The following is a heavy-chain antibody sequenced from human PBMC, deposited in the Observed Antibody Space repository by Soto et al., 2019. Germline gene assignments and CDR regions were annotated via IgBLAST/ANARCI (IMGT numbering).Heavy chain of an antibody. V-gene: IGHV1-58*02. CDR3: AAGSYYDYIWGSYRYTAFDY. D-gene: IGHD3-16*02. CDR1: GFTFTSSA. Sequence: GASVKVSCKASGFTFTSSAMQWVRQARGQRLEWIGWIVVGSGNTNYAQKFQERVTITRDMSTSTAYMELSSLRSEDTAVYYCAAGSYYDYIWGSYRYTAFDYWGQGTLVTVSS. CDR2: IVVGSGNT. J-gene: IGHJ4*02.